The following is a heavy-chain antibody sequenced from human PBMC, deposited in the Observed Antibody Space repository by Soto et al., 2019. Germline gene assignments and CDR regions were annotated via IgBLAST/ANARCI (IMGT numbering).Heavy chain of an antibody. Sequence: GGSLRLSCAASGFTFSSYGMYWVRQAPGKGLEWVAGISYDGTKEYYTDSVKGRFTISRDNSKNTLYLQISSLGAEDTAVYYCTKGSYNGIYSYFDYWGQGTLVTVSS. CDR3: TKGSYNGIYSYFDY. J-gene: IGHJ4*02. CDR2: ISYDGTKE. D-gene: IGHD1-26*01. CDR1: GFTFSSYG. V-gene: IGHV3-30*18.